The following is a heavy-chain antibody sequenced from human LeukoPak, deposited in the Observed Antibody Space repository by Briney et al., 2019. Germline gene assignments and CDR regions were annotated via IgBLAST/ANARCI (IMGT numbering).Heavy chain of an antibody. Sequence: GGSLRLSCAASGFTFSSYGMHWVRQAPGKGLEWVAFIRYDGTYKYHADSVKGRVTISRDHSKHTLYLQMNSLRGEDPAVYYCAKVRQYYDFWSGQDTYYMAVWGKGTTVTVSS. CDR1: GFTFSSYG. CDR3: AKVRQYYDFWSGQDTYYMAV. D-gene: IGHD3-3*01. CDR2: IRYDGTYK. J-gene: IGHJ6*03. V-gene: IGHV3-30*02.